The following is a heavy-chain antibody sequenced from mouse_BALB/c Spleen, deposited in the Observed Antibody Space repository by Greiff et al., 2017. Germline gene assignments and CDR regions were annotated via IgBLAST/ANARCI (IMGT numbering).Heavy chain of an antibody. CDR1: GFNIKDTY. J-gene: IGHJ1*01. V-gene: IGHV14-3*02. CDR3: ARGNYYGSSYWYFDV. D-gene: IGHD1-1*01. CDR2: IDPANGNT. Sequence: EVQLQQSGAELVKPGASVKLSCTASGFNIKDTYMHWVKQRPEQGLEWIGRIDPANGNTKYDPKFQGKATITADTSSNTAYLQLSSLTSEDTAVYYCARGNYYGSSYWYFDVWGAGTTVTVSS.